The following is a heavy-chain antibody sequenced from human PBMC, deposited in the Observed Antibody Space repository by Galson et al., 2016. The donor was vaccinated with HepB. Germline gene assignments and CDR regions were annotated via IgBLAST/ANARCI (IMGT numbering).Heavy chain of an antibody. CDR3: ARDNSAMGSPYYYGMDV. V-gene: IGHV1-69*13. CDR2: INPIFGTT. J-gene: IGHJ6*02. Sequence: SVKVSCKVSGGSFSSYPLSWVRQAPGQGPEWMGGINPIFGTTTYSQKFKGRLTITADEYTTTAFMELSSLRSDDTAIFYCARDNSAMGSPYYYGMDVWGQGTSVSVSS. D-gene: IGHD1-26*01. CDR1: GGSFSSYP.